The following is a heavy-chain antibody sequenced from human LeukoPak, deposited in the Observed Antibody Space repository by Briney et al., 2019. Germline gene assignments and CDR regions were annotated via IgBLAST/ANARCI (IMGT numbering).Heavy chain of an antibody. CDR1: GYTFTNYG. CDR2: ISTSNGDT. D-gene: IGHD1-14*01. J-gene: IGHJ5*02. CDR3: ARDPYHRLGPPLDL. V-gene: IGHV1-18*01. Sequence: GASVKVSCXASGYTFTNYGITWVRQAPGQGLEWIGRISTSNGDTNYAAKLQGRVTMTTDTSTSTVYMELGSLTFDDTAVYFCARDPYHRLGPPLDLWGQGTLVTVSS.